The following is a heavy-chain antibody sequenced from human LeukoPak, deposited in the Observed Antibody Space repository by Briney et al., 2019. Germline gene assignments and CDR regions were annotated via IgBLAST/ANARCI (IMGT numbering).Heavy chain of an antibody. CDR3: ARDYIAYDPLDY. Sequence: GGSLRLSCAASGFTFSSYNMNWVRQAPGNGLEWVSSISSSSTYIYYTDSVRGRFTISRDNAKNSLYLQMNSLRAEDTAVYWCARDYIAYDPLDYWGQGTLVTVSS. J-gene: IGHJ4*02. D-gene: IGHD3-3*01. CDR2: ISSSSTYI. CDR1: GFTFSSYN. V-gene: IGHV3-21*01.